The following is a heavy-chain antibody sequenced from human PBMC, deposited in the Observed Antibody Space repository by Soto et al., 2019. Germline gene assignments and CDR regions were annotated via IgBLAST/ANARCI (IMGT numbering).Heavy chain of an antibody. V-gene: IGHV1-46*02. J-gene: IGHJ4*02. D-gene: IGHD4-17*01. CDR3: ARGPDDSDVPRWDY. CDR1: GYNFNQYY. Sequence: QVQLVQSGAEVRKPGAPVRLSCATSGYNFNQYYIHWVRQAPGQGLEWMGIINLRGGTTEYAHKFRGRVTVTGDTSTRTAYMELSSLRSEDTAVYFCARGPDDSDVPRWDYWGQGTLITVSS. CDR2: INLRGGTT.